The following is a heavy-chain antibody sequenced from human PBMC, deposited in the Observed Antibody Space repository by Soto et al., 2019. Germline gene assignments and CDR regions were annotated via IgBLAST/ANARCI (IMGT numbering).Heavy chain of an antibody. CDR3: ARVGCSSTSCRSNYYYYYGMDV. J-gene: IGHJ6*02. CDR1: GYSFTSYW. CDR2: IYLGDSDT. D-gene: IGHD2-2*01. Sequence: GESLKISCKGSGYSFTSYWIGWVRQMPGKGLEWKGFIYLGDSDTGYSPSFQGQVTISADKSISTAYLQWSSLKASDTAMYYCARVGCSSTSCRSNYYYYYGMDVWGQGTTVTVSS. V-gene: IGHV5-51*01.